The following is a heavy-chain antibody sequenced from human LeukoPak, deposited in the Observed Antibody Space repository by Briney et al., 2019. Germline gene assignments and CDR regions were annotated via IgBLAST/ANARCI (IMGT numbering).Heavy chain of an antibody. Sequence: GCLRLSPAPSGLTLAVDSTRSVCHSPRERLWWLSFIGGSGSSIYYADSVKGRFAISRDNAKSSLYLQMNSLRAEDTALYYCARDRSSGFKNDFDYWGQGTLVTVSP. CDR1: GLTLAVDS. CDR2: IGGSGSSI. V-gene: IGHV3-48*01. D-gene: IGHD6-19*01. CDR3: ARDRSSGFKNDFDY. J-gene: IGHJ4*02.